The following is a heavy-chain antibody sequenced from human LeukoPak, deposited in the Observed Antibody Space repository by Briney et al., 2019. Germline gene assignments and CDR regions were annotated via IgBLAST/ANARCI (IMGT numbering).Heavy chain of an antibody. Sequence: PGGSLRLSCAASGFTFSSCGFNWVRQAPGKGLEWVSSIGPTGTDRYYADSVRGRFTISRDNAKNSMYLQMDSLRDEDTAVYYCATETIGRHYDYWGQGTLLTGSS. CDR2: IGPTGTDR. D-gene: IGHD1-14*01. CDR3: ATETIGRHYDY. J-gene: IGHJ4*02. V-gene: IGHV3-21*01. CDR1: GFTFSSCG.